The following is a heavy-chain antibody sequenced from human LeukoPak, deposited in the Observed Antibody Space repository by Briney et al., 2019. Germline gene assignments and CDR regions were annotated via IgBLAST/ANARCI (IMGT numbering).Heavy chain of an antibody. D-gene: IGHD2-15*01. CDR2: IIPIFGTA. CDR1: GGTFSSYA. V-gene: IGHV1-69*01. CDR3: ARDIGGSTYFQNWFDP. J-gene: IGHJ5*02. Sequence: ASVKVSCKASGGTFSSYAISWVRQAPGQGLEWMGGIIPIFGTANYAQKFQGRVTITADESTSTAYMELSSLRSDDTAVYYCARDIGGSTYFQNWFDPWGQGTLVTVSS.